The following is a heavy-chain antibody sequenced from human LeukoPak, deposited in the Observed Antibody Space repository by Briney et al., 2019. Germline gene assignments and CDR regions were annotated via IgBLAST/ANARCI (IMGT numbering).Heavy chain of an antibody. J-gene: IGHJ4*02. V-gene: IGHV3-23*01. Sequence: AGGSLRLSCAASGFTFSSYAMSWVRQAPGKGLEWVSAIGGSGGSTYYADSVKGRFTISRDNSKNTLYLQMNSLRAEDTAVYYCANPSVAAGRSFDYWGQGTLVTVSS. D-gene: IGHD6-13*01. CDR1: GFTFSSYA. CDR2: IGGSGGST. CDR3: ANPSVAAGRSFDY.